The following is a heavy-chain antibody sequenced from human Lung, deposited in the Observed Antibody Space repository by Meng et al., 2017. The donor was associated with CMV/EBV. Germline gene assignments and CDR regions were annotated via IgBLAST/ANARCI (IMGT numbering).Heavy chain of an antibody. CDR1: GYTFNNYG. V-gene: IGHV1-18*01. J-gene: IGHJ6*02. CDR3: ARESRYDFWSGSPPYYFGMDV. CDR2: ISGNNGNT. D-gene: IGHD3-3*01. Sequence: ASVXVSXKASGYTFNNYGVTWVRQAPGQGPEWMGWISGNNGNTNYAQNLKDRVTMTTDTSMSTAYMELRSLRSDDAAVYYCARESRYDFWSGSPPYYFGMDVWGQGTTVTVSS.